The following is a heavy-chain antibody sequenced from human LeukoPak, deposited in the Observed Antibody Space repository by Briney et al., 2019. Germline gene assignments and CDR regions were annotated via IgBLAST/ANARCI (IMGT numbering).Heavy chain of an antibody. D-gene: IGHD6-19*01. CDR1: GYSSTSYW. Sequence: HGESLKISCKGSGYSSTSYWIGWVRQVPGKDLEWMGIFSPGDSDSRYSPSFQGQVTISADKSISTVYLQWSSLKASDTAMYYCARLASAWNFDYWGQGTLVTVSS. CDR2: FSPGDSDS. J-gene: IGHJ4*02. CDR3: ARLASAWNFDY. V-gene: IGHV5-51*01.